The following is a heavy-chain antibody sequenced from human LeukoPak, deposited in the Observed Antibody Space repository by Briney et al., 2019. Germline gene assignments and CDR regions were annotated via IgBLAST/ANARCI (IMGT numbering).Heavy chain of an antibody. CDR3: VAGTTY. D-gene: IGHD6-19*01. J-gene: IGHJ4*02. CDR2: IKQDGSQK. Sequence: PGGSLRLSCAASGFTFSNFWMTWVRQAPGKGLEWVAIIKQDGSQKYYVDSAKGRFTISRDNARNSLYLQTNSLRAEDTAVYWAVAGTTYWGQGTLVTVSS. V-gene: IGHV3-7*05. CDR1: GFTFSNFW.